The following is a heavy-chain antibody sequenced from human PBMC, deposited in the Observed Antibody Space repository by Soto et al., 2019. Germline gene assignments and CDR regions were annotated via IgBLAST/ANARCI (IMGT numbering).Heavy chain of an antibody. J-gene: IGHJ4*02. CDR1: VFTFSSYS. V-gene: IGHV3-21*01. CDR2: ISSSSSYI. CDR3: ARNWNYGIFVYDY. D-gene: IGHD1-7*01. Sequence: PGWSLRLACASSVFTFSSYSMNWVRQAPGKGLEWVSSISSSSSYIYYADSVKGRFTISRDNAKNSLYLQMNSLRAEDTAVYYCARNWNYGIFVYDYWGQGTLVTVSS.